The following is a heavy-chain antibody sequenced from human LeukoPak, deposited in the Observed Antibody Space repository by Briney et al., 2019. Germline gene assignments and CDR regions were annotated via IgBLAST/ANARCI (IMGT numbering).Heavy chain of an antibody. D-gene: IGHD6-13*01. Sequence: SETLSLTCTVSGGSISSGGYYWSWIRQHPGKGLEWIGYIYYSGSTNYNPSLKSRVTISVDTSKNQFSLKLSSVTAADTAVYYCAREGGIAAAGIFDYWGQGTLVTVSS. CDR3: AREGGIAAAGIFDY. CDR2: IYYSGST. V-gene: IGHV4-61*08. J-gene: IGHJ4*02. CDR1: GGSISSGGYY.